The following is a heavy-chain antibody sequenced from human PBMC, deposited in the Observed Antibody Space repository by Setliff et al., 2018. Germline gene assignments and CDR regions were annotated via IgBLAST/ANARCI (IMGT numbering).Heavy chain of an antibody. CDR3: AKGKQLAPVGPFDY. CDR1: GGSISSSSYY. J-gene: IGHJ4*02. D-gene: IGHD6-6*01. CDR2: IYYSGST. V-gene: IGHV4-39*01. Sequence: PSETLSLTCTVSGGSISSSSYYWGWIRQPPGKGLEWIGSIYYSGSTYYNPSLKSRVTISVDTSKNQFSLKLSSVTAADTAVYYCAKGKQLAPVGPFDYWGQGTLVTVSS.